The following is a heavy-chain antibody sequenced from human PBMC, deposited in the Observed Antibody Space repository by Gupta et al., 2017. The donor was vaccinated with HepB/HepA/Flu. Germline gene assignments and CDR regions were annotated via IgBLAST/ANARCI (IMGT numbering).Heavy chain of an antibody. D-gene: IGHD3-9*01. J-gene: IGHJ4*02. Sequence: EVQLLESGGGLVQPGGSLRLSCAASGFGFSDYALSWVRQAPGNGLEWVSGISTTGGDTYYADSVKGRFTISRDNSKNTLYLQMNSLRAEDTAVYYCAKLSFDVTSGDFDSWGPGNLVTVSS. CDR3: AKLSFDVTSGDFDS. CDR2: ISTTGGDT. V-gene: IGHV3-23*01. CDR1: GFGFSDYA.